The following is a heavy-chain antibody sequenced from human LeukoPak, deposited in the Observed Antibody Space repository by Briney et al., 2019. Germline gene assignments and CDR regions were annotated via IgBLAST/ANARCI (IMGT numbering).Heavy chain of an antibody. CDR3: SRISSTKQNWFDP. D-gene: IGHD2-2*01. Sequence: PGASVKVSCKASGYTFTSYGISWVRQAPGKGLEWMGCISACNGNTNYAQKLQGRVTITTDTSTSTAYMELRSLRSDDTAVYYCSRISSTKQNWFDPWGQGTLVTVSS. V-gene: IGHV1-18*01. CDR1: GYTFTSYG. J-gene: IGHJ5*02. CDR2: ISACNGNT.